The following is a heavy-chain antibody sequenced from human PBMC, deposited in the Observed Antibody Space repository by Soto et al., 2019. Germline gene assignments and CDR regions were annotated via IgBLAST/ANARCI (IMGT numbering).Heavy chain of an antibody. J-gene: IGHJ6*02. V-gene: IGHV1-18*01. CDR3: ARDSGNYYYYYGMDV. Sequence: GASVKVSCKASGYTFTSYGISWVRQAPGQGLEWMGWISAYNGNTNYAQKLQGRVTMTTDTSTGTAYMELRSLRSDDTAVYYCARDSGNYYYYYGMDVWGQGTTVTVSS. CDR1: GYTFTSYG. CDR2: ISAYNGNT. D-gene: IGHD2-15*01.